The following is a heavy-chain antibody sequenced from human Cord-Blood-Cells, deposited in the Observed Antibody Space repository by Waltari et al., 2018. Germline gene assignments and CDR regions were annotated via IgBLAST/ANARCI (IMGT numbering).Heavy chain of an antibody. CDR3: ARGPYSSGWYFDY. Sequence: QVQLQESGPGLVKPSATLSLTCTVPGGSISSYYWRWFRQPPGKGLEWIGYIYYSGSTNYNPSLKSRVTISVDTSKNQFSLKLSSVTAADTAVYYCARGPYSSGWYFDYWGQGTLVTVSS. J-gene: IGHJ4*02. CDR1: GGSISSYY. V-gene: IGHV4-59*01. CDR2: IYYSGST. D-gene: IGHD6-19*01.